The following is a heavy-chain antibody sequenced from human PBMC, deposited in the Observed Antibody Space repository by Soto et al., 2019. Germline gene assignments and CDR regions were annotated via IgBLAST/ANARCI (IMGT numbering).Heavy chain of an antibody. D-gene: IGHD6-13*01. CDR3: AKGGSSSWPVYAFDI. V-gene: IGHV3-23*01. Sequence: EVQLLESGGGLVQPGGSLRLSCAASGFTFSSYAMSWVRQAPGKGLEWVSAISGSGGSTYYADSVKGRFTISRDNSKNPLYLQMTSLRAEDTAVDYCAKGGSSSWPVYAFDIWGQGTMVTVSS. J-gene: IGHJ3*02. CDR1: GFTFSSYA. CDR2: ISGSGGST.